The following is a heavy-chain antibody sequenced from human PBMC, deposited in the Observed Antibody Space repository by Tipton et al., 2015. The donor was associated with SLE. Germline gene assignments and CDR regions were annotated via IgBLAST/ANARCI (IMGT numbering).Heavy chain of an antibody. CDR1: GYSISSGYY. V-gene: IGHV4-38-2*01. J-gene: IGHJ6*03. Sequence: TLSLTCAVSGYSISSGYYWGWIRQPPGKGLEWIGSIYHSGTPNYNPSLKSRGTFSLDTSTNHFSLSLTSVTAADTAIYYCARGVAGYFHFCYMDVWAKGTTVTIS. CDR3: ARGVAGYFHFCYMDV. CDR2: IYHSGTP.